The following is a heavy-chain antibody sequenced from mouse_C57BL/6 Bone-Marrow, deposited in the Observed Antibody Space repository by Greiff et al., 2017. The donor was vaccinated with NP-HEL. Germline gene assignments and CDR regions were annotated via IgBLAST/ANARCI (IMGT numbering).Heavy chain of an antibody. J-gene: IGHJ2*01. CDR3: KVPYGYDVDY. Sequence: QVQLQQPGAELVMPGASVKLSCKASGYTFTSYWMHWVKQRPGQGLEWIGEIDPSDSYTNYNQKFKGKSTLTVDKSSSTAYMQLSSLTSEDSAVYYCKVPYGYDVDYWGQGTTLTVSS. V-gene: IGHV1-69*01. CDR1: GYTFTSYW. CDR2: IDPSDSYT. D-gene: IGHD2-2*01.